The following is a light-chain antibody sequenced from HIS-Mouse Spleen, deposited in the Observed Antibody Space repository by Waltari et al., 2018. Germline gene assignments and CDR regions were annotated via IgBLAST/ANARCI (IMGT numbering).Light chain of an antibody. J-gene: IGLJ3*02. CDR1: SSDVGCYNL. CDR2: EGS. Sequence: QSALTQPASVSGSPGQSLTIPCTGTSSDVGCYNLVPWYQQHPGKAPKLMIYEGSKRPSGVSNRFSGSKSGNTASLTISGLQAEDEADYYCCSYAGSSTWVFGGGTKLTVL. V-gene: IGLV2-23*01. CDR3: CSYAGSSTWV.